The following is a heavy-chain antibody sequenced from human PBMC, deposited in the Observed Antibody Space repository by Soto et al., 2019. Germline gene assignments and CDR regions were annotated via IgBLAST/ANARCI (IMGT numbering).Heavy chain of an antibody. D-gene: IGHD3-10*01. Sequence: QVQLQESGPGLVKPSQTLSLTCTVSGGSISSGGYYWSWIRQHPGKGLEWIGYIYYSRSTYYNPSLKSRVTTSVDTSKNQFSLKLSSVTAADTAVYYCASGSGSYYSWFDPWGQGTLVTVSS. CDR2: IYYSRST. CDR1: GGSISSGGYY. V-gene: IGHV4-31*03. CDR3: ASGSGSYYSWFDP. J-gene: IGHJ5*02.